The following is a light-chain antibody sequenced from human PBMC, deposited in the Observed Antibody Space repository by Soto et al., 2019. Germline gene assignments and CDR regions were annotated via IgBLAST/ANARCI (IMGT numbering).Light chain of an antibody. CDR3: QQTNSFPLT. J-gene: IGKJ4*01. V-gene: IGKV1-12*01. CDR1: QGISSW. Sequence: EIQMTQSPSSVSASVGDRVTITCRASQGISSWLAGYQQKPGKAPNLLIYAASSMQTGGPARFSGSGSGTDFTLTISSLQPEDFAAYYCQQTNSFPLTFGGGTKVEIK. CDR2: AAS.